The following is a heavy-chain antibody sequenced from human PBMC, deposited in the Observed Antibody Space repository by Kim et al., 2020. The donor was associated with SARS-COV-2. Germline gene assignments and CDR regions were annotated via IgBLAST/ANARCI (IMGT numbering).Heavy chain of an antibody. D-gene: IGHD6-13*01. CDR3: ARVPIAAAGGAGFFDY. CDR1: GGSFSGYY. J-gene: IGHJ4*02. V-gene: IGHV4-34*01. CDR2: INHSGST. Sequence: SETLSLTCAVYGGSFSGYYWSWIRQPPGKGLEWIGEINHSGSTNYNPSLKSRVTISVDTSKNQFSLKLSSVTAADTAVYYCARVPIAAAGGAGFFDYWGQGTLVTVSS.